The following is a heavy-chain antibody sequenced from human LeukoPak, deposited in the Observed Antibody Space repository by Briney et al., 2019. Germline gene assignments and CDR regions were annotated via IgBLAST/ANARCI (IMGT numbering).Heavy chain of an antibody. CDR3: AKDSSGSSDI. J-gene: IGHJ3*02. Sequence: PGRSLGLSCAASGFTFSSYGMHWVRQAPGKGLEWVAVISYDGSNKYYADSVKGRFTISRDNSKNTLYLQMNSLRAEDTAVYYCAKDSSGSSDIWGQGTMVTVSS. V-gene: IGHV3-30*18. D-gene: IGHD6-19*01. CDR1: GFTFSSYG. CDR2: ISYDGSNK.